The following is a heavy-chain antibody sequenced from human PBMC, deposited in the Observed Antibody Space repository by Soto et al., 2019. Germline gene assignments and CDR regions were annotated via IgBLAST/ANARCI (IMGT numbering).Heavy chain of an antibody. V-gene: IGHV1-69*13. CDR3: ARENDSGYSYGDHDY. CDR1: GGTFSSYA. J-gene: IGHJ4*02. D-gene: IGHD5-18*01. CDR2: IIPIFGTA. Sequence: ASVKVSCKASGGTFSSYAISWVRQAPGQGLEWMGGIIPIFGTANYAQKFQGRVTITADESTSTAYMELSSLRSEDTAVYYCARENDSGYSYGDHDYWGQGTLVTVSS.